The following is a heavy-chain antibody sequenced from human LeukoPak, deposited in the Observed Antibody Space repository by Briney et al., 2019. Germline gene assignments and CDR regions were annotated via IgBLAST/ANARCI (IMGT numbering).Heavy chain of an antibody. D-gene: IGHD1-26*01. Sequence: ASVKVSCKASGYTFTSYGISWVRQAPGQGRKWMGWISAYNGNTNYAQKLQGRVTMTTDTSTSTAYMELRSLRSDDTAVYYCARWSGSYFRFDYWGQGTLVSVSS. CDR3: ARWSGSYFRFDY. CDR2: ISAYNGNT. J-gene: IGHJ4*02. CDR1: GYTFTSYG. V-gene: IGHV1-18*01.